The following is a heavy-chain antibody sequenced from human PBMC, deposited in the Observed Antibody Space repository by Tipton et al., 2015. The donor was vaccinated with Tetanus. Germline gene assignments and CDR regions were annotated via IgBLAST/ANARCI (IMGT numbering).Heavy chain of an antibody. J-gene: IGHJ2*01. CDR1: GGSFSLYY. V-gene: IGHV4-34*01. D-gene: IGHD3-3*02. CDR2: ISHSGSS. Sequence: TLSLTCTVSGGSFSLYYWNWVRQSPGKGLEWIGEISHSGSSSYSPSLKSRVTISVDTSKNQFSLELTSATAADTAVYYCAREHIRLIGEVIFRFFDLWGRGTLVTASS. CDR3: AREHIRLIGEVIFRFFDL.